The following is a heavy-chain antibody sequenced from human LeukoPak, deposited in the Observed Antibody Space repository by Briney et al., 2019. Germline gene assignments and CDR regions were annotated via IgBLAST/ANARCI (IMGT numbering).Heavy chain of an antibody. D-gene: IGHD2/OR15-2a*01. CDR2: INPNSGVT. CDR1: GYTFTGYY. CDR3: ARDFQTEAPDY. Sequence: ASVKVSCKSSGYTFTGYYMHWVRQAPGQGLEWMGWINPNSGVTDFAQKFQGRVTMARDTSISTAYMELSRLTSDDTAVYYCARDFQTEAPDYWGQGTLVTVSS. V-gene: IGHV1-2*02. J-gene: IGHJ4*02.